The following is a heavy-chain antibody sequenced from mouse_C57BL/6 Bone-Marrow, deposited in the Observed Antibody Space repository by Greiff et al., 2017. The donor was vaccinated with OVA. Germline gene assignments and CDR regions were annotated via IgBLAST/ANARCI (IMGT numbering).Heavy chain of an antibody. J-gene: IGHJ3*01. CDR1: GYTFTNYW. CDR3: ARGAWFAY. CDR2: IYPGGGYT. Sequence: VQLQQSGAELVRPGTSVKMSCKASGYTFTNYWIGWAKQRPGHGLEWIGDIYPGGGYTNYNEKFKGKATLTADKSSSTAYMQFTGLSSEDAAIYCCARGAWFAYWGQGTLVTVSA. V-gene: IGHV1-63*01.